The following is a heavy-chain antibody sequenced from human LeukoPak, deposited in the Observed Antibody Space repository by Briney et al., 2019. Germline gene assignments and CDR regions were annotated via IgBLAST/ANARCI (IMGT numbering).Heavy chain of an antibody. CDR2: IIPIFGTA. CDR1: GGTFSSYA. CDR3: ARGRESAAAAGSWFDP. D-gene: IGHD6-13*01. J-gene: IGHJ5*02. V-gene: IGHV1-69*01. Sequence: GSSVKVSCKASGGTFSSYAISWVRQAPGQGLEWMGGIIPIFGTANYAQKFQGRVTITADESTSTAYMELSSLRSEDTAVYYCARGRESAAAAGSWFDPWGQGTLVTVSS.